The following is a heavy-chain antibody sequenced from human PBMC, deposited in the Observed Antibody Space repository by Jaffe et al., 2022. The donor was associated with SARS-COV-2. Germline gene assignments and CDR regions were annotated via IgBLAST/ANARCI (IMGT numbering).Heavy chain of an antibody. CDR2: INAGNGNT. Sequence: QVQLVQSGAEVKKPGASVKVSCKASGYTFTSYAMHWVRQAPGQRLEWMGWINAGNGNTKYSQKFQGRVTITRDTSASTAYMELSSLRSEDTAVYYCARSPLESSTVMKQFSFDYWGQGTLVTVSS. J-gene: IGHJ4*02. CDR1: GYTFTSYA. V-gene: IGHV1-3*01. CDR3: ARSPLESSTVMKQFSFDY. D-gene: IGHD4-17*01.